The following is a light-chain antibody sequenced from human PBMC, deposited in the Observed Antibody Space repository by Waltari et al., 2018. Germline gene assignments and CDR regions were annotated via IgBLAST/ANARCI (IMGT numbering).Light chain of an antibody. V-gene: IGLV2-14*03. CDR3: SSYTNSRTTI. Sequence: QSALTQPASVSGSPGQSIAISCTGTGSDIGGYNYVPWYQQYPGRAPKLIIYDVTRWPSGVSKRFIGSTSGVTASLTIAGLQAEDEADYYCSSYTNSRTTIFGGGTRVTVL. CDR2: DVT. CDR1: GSDIGGYNY. J-gene: IGLJ2*01.